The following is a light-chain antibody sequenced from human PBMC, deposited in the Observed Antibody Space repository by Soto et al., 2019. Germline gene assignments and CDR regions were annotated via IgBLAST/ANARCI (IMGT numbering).Light chain of an antibody. V-gene: IGKV1-5*03. J-gene: IGKJ3*01. CDR3: QQANSFPLT. Sequence: HIARALSPLSASASDLFSTTCRASQSISKWLAWYQQKLGKAHKLLIYKASSLESGVPSRFSGSGSGTEFTLTISSLQPDDFATYYCQQANSFPLTFGPGTKVD. CDR1: QSISKW. CDR2: KAS.